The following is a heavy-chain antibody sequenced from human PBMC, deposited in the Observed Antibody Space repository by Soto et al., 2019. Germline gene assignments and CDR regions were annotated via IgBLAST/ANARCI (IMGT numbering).Heavy chain of an antibody. CDR2: IYYSGST. CDR1: GGSISSYY. J-gene: IGHJ4*02. D-gene: IGHD3-10*01. V-gene: IGHV4-59*08. CDR3: ARVGITMVRGVISPTCFDY. Sequence: SETLSLTCTVSGGSISSYYWSWIRQPPGKGLEWIGYIYYSGSTNYNPSLKSRVTISVDTSKNQFSLKLSSVTAADTAVYYCARVGITMVRGVISPTCFDYWGQGTLVTASS.